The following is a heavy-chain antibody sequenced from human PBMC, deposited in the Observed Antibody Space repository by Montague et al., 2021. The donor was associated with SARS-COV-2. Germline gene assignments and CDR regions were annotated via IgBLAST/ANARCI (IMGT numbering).Heavy chain of an antibody. D-gene: IGHD3-10*01. Sequence: SETLSLTCAVHGSSFSGYYWNWIRQSPGKGLEWIGEINHGGSTKXSSSLKGRLTISTDTSKNQFSLKLTSVAAADTAAYYCARLRDGVVPAPILGVGPFYSYYYMDVWGRGTPVTVSS. CDR1: GSSFSGYY. J-gene: IGHJ6*03. CDR3: ARLRDGVVPAPILGVGPFYSYYYMDV. CDR2: INHGGST. V-gene: IGHV4-34*01.